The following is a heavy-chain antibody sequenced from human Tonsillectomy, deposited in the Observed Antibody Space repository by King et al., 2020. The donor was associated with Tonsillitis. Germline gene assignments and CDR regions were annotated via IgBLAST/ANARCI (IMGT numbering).Heavy chain of an antibody. J-gene: IGHJ5*02. CDR1: GGSISSSNW. V-gene: IGHV4-4*02. CDR2: VYHVGST. D-gene: IGHD3-3*01. CDR3: AKRGQDFWSGYKPGVFDP. Sequence: QVQLQESGPRLVKPSGTLSLTCAVSGGSISSSNWWSWVRQPPGKGLEWIGEVYHVGSTNYNPSLKSRVTISVDKSKDQSSRKLSSVTAAETAVYYCAKRGQDFWSGYKPGVFDPWGQGTLVTVSS.